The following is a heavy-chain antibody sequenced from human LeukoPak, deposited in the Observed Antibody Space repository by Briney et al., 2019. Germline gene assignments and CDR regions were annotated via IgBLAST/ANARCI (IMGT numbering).Heavy chain of an antibody. V-gene: IGHV3-30*02. CDR2: IGYEGVHK. J-gene: IGHJ4*02. CDR1: GFTFNNFG. CDR3: AKDLHGGYSSDY. D-gene: IGHD4-23*01. Sequence: HPGGPLRLSCAASGFTFNNFGMHWVRQAPGKGLEWVSFIGYEGVHKYYADSVKGRFTISKDNSKATLYLQMNSLRPEDTAVYYCAKDLHGGYSSDYWGQGTLVTVFS.